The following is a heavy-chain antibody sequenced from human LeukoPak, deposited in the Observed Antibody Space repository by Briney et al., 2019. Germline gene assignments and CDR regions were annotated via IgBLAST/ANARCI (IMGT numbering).Heavy chain of an antibody. CDR2: ISSSSSYI. J-gene: IGHJ3*02. D-gene: IGHD3-22*01. Sequence: GGSLRLSCAASGFTFSSYSMNWVRQAPGKGLEWVSSISSSSSYIYYADSVKGRFTISRDNAKNSLYLQMNSLRAEDTAVYYCARENVVKAFDIWGQGTMVTVSS. V-gene: IGHV3-21*01. CDR1: GFTFSSYS. CDR3: ARENVVKAFDI.